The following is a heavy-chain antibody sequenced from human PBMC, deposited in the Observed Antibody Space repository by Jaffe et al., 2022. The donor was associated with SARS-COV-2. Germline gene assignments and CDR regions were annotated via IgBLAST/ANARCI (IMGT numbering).Heavy chain of an antibody. CDR3: TRIGPEEQLVPDDH. V-gene: IGHV3-21*01. CDR2: ITSTSTYI. CDR1: GFTFSSYS. Sequence: EVQLVESGGGLVKPGGSLRLSCAASGFTFSSYSMNWVRQAPGKGLEWVSSITSTSTYIYYADSVRGRFTNSRDNAKNSLYLQMNSLRGEDTAIYYCTRIGPEEQLVPDDHWGQGTLVTVSS. D-gene: IGHD6-13*01. J-gene: IGHJ4*02.